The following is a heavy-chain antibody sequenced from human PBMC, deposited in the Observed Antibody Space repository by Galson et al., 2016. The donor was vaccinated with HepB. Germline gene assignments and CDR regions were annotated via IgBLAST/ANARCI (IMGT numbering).Heavy chain of an antibody. CDR3: ARAKTSLTYMDV. Sequence: SLRLSCAASGFTFSNYAMHWVRQTPGKGLEWVAFISFDGNIQYYADSVKGRFTISRDNSKITLYLQMSSLRTEDTAVYYCARAKTSLTYMDVWGQGTTVTVSS. V-gene: IGHV3-30-3*01. J-gene: IGHJ6*02. CDR2: ISFDGNIQ. CDR1: GFTFSNYA.